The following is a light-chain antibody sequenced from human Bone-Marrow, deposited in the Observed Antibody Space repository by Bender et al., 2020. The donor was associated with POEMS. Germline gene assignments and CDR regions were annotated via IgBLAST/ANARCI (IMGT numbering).Light chain of an antibody. CDR1: SSDIGDHNY. Sequence: QSALTQPASVSGSPGQSITISCTGTSSDIGDHNYVSWYQQHPGKGPKLVIYDSSRRPSGTSDRFSWSKSGNTASLTNPGLQADDEADYYCTSFTSPTTLVFGIGTKVTVL. J-gene: IGLJ1*01. V-gene: IGLV2-14*03. CDR3: TSFTSPTTLV. CDR2: DSS.